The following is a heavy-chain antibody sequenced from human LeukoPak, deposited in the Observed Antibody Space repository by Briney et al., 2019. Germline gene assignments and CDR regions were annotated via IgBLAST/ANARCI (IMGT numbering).Heavy chain of an antibody. D-gene: IGHD3-22*01. V-gene: IGHV3-23*01. J-gene: IGHJ6*03. CDR2: IGGSDGRT. CDR1: GFTFSTYA. Sequence: GGSLRLSCVASGFTFSTYAMSWVRQAPGKGLEWVSLIGGSDGRTRYADSVKGRFTISRGNSKNTLYLEMNSLRAEDTAVYYCAKDSSSYDWGYMDVWGKGTTVTISS. CDR3: AKDSSSYDWGYMDV.